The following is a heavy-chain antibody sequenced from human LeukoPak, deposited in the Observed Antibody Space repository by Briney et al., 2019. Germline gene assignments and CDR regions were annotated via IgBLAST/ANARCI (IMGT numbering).Heavy chain of an antibody. CDR3: ARDFKAAGTGGAFDI. CDR2: IYTSGST. J-gene: IGHJ3*02. CDR1: GGSISSYY. D-gene: IGHD6-13*01. Sequence: SETLSLTCTVSGGSISSYYWSWIRQPAGKGLEWIGRIYTSGSTNYNPSLKSRVTMSVDTSKNQFSLKLSSVTAADTAVYYCARDFKAAGTGGAFDIWGQGTMVTVSS. V-gene: IGHV4-4*07.